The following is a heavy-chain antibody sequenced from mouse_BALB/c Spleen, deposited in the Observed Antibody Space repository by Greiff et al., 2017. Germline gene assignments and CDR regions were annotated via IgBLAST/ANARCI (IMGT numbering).Heavy chain of an antibody. V-gene: IGHV14-3*02. CDR2: IDPANGNT. D-gene: IGHD1-1*01. CDR3: ARDITTGSYFDY. CDR1: GFNIKDTY. J-gene: IGHJ2*01. Sequence: VQLQQSGAELVKPGASVKLSCTASGFNIKDTYMHWVKQRPEQGLEWIGRIDPANGNTKYDPKFQGKATITADTSSNTAYLQLSSLTSEDTAVYYCARDITTGSYFDYWGQGTTLTVSS.